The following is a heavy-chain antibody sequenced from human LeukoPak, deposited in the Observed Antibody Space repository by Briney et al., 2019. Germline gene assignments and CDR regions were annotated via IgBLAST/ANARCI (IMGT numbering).Heavy chain of an antibody. CDR2: IYYSGSS. V-gene: IGHV4-59*08. Sequence: PSETLSLTCTVSGGSINSYYWSWIRQPPGKGLEYIGYIYYSGSSNYNPSLKSRVTISVDTSKNQFSLKLSSVTAADTATYYCASVVIVGASVFGYWGQGTLVTVSS. CDR3: ASVVIVGASVFGY. J-gene: IGHJ4*02. CDR1: GGSINSYY. D-gene: IGHD1-26*01.